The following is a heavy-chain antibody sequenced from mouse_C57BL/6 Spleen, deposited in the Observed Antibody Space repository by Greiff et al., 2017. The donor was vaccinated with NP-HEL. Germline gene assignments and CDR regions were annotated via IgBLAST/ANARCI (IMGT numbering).Heavy chain of an antibody. CDR2: ISDGGSYT. Sequence: DVMLVESGGGLVKPGGSLKLSCAASGFTFSSYAMSWVRQTPEKRLEWVATISDGGSYTYYPDNVKGRFTISRDNAKNNLYLQMSHLKSEDTAMYYCAREDGSSRAWFAYWGQGTLVTVSA. D-gene: IGHD1-1*01. V-gene: IGHV5-4*01. J-gene: IGHJ3*01. CDR3: AREDGSSRAWFAY. CDR1: GFTFSSYA.